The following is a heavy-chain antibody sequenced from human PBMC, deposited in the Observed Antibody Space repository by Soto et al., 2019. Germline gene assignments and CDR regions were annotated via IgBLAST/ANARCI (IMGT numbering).Heavy chain of an antibody. CDR3: ARAGYGSGGSCYSLFFDP. V-gene: IGHV1-18*01. CDR2: LSAYNGST. J-gene: IGHJ5*02. D-gene: IGHD2-15*01. Sequence: QVQLVQSGAAVKKPGASVKVSCKASGYTFTRYGISWVRQAPGQGLEWMGWLSAYNGSTNYAQKLQGRVTMTTDTATSTAYMERRSLRSDDTAVYYCARAGYGSGGSCYSLFFDPWGQGTLVTVSS. CDR1: GYTFTRYG.